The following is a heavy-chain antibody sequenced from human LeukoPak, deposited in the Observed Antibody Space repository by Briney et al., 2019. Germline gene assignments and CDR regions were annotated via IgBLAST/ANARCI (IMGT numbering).Heavy chain of an antibody. CDR3: ARGPPWYFDL. CDR2: ISYDGSNK. D-gene: IGHD6-25*01. Sequence: GGSLRLSCAASGFTFSSYAMHWVRQAPGKGLEWVAVISYDGSNKYYADSVKGRFTISRDNSKNTLYLQMNSLRVEDTVVYYCARGPPWYFDLWGRGTRVTVSS. V-gene: IGHV3-30*04. CDR1: GFTFSSYA. J-gene: IGHJ2*01.